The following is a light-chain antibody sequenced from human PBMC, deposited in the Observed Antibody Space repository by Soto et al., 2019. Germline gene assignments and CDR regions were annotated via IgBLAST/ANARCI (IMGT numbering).Light chain of an antibody. J-gene: IGKJ1*01. CDR3: QQTYTTPRT. CDR1: HTASNY. V-gene: IGKV1-39*01. Sequence: DTQMAQSPSSLSASVGDRISITCRASHTASNYVNWYQQKPGKAPTLLISATSTLQSGVPSRFSGSGSGTDFTLTITSLQREDFAIYYCQQTYTTPRTFGQGTKVAIK. CDR2: ATS.